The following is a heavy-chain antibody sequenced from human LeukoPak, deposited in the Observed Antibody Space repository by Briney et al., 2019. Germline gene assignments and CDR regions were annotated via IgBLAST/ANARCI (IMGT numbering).Heavy chain of an antibody. CDR1: GFTFSDYN. Sequence: GGSLRLSCAASGFTFSDYNMRWIRQAPGKGLEWVSAISSRSSYKYYADSVKGRFTVSRDNAKNSLYLEMNSLRVDDTAVYYCAREGTMISSFDYWGQGTLVTVSS. CDR3: AREGTMISSFDY. J-gene: IGHJ4*02. D-gene: IGHD3-22*01. CDR2: ISSRSSYK. V-gene: IGHV3-21*06.